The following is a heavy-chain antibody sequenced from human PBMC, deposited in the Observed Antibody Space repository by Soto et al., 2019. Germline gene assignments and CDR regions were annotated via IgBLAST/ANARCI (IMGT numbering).Heavy chain of an antibody. J-gene: IGHJ4*02. CDR3: GKGGARGYSRGYYLIDY. Sequence: GGSLRLSCAASGFTFSSYWMHWVRQAPGRGLVWVSRINSDGSSTSYADSVKGRFTISRDNAKNTLYLQMNSLRAEDTAVYYCGKGGARGYSRGYYLIDYWGQGTLVTVSS. D-gene: IGHD3-22*01. CDR1: GFTFSSYW. CDR2: INSDGSST. V-gene: IGHV3-74*01.